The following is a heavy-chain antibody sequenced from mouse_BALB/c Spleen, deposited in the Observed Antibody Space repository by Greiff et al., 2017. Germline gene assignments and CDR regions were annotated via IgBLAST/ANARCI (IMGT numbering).Heavy chain of an antibody. CDR1: GFTFSDYY. D-gene: IGHD3-3*01. J-gene: IGHJ4*01. V-gene: IGHV5-4*02. CDR3: ARAQGLGTDYYAMDY. CDR2: ISDGGSYT. Sequence: EVKVVESGGGLVKPGGSLKLSCAASGFTFSDYYMYWVRQTPEKRLEWVATISDGGSYTYYPDSVKGRFTISRDNAKNNLYLQMSSLKSEDTAMYYCARAQGLGTDYYAMDYWGQGTSVTVSS.